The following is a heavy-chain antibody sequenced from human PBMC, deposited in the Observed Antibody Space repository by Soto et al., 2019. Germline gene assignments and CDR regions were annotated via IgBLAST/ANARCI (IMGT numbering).Heavy chain of an antibody. CDR3: ARVPMATITPYYSGMDV. V-gene: IGHV4-34*01. CDR1: GGSFSGYY. CDR2: INHSGST. J-gene: IGHJ6*04. Sequence: SETLSLTCAVYGGSFSGYYWSWIRQPPGKGLEWIGEINHSGSTNYNPSLKSRVTISVDTSKNQFSLKLSSVTAADTAVYYCARVPMATITPYYSGMDVWGKGTTVTVSX. D-gene: IGHD5-12*01.